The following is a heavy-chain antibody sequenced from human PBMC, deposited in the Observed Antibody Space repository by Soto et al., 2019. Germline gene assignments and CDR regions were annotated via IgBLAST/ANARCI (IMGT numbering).Heavy chain of an antibody. J-gene: IGHJ5*02. D-gene: IGHD3-10*01. Sequence: SETLSLTCTVSGYSISSGYYWSWIRQTPGKGLEWIGSSSHSGTSFYNPSLRSRFTISMKPSNTPFPLKLNSLAATDTAVYYCARPAGVHSGWGHCSDPWGQGTRVPVSS. V-gene: IGHV4-38-2*02. CDR1: GYSISSGYY. CDR2: SSHSGTS. CDR3: ARPAGVHSGWGHCSDP.